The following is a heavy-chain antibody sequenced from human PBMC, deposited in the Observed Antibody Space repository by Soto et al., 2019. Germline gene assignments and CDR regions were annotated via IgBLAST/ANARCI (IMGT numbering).Heavy chain of an antibody. Sequence: TGGSLRLSCAASGFTFSDYYMSWIRQAPGKGLEWVSYISSSGSTIYYADSVKGRFTISRDNAKNSLYLQMNSLRAEDTAVYYCARGRYCSSTSCQYFDYWGQGTLVTVSS. V-gene: IGHV3-11*01. J-gene: IGHJ4*02. CDR1: GFTFSDYY. D-gene: IGHD2-2*01. CDR2: ISSSGSTI. CDR3: ARGRYCSSTSCQYFDY.